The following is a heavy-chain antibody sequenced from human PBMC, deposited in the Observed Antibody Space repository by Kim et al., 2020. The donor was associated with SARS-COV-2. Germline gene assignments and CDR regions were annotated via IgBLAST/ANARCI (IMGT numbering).Heavy chain of an antibody. J-gene: IGHJ4*02. Sequence: GGSLRLSCVGSGFTFNNYAMSWVRQAPGKGLEWVSGIIITGGSTYYADSVKGRFTISRDNSKNTLYLQMNSVRAEDTAVYYCAKGKIGDWGQGALVTVSS. CDR3: AKGKIGD. CDR1: GFTFNNYA. V-gene: IGHV3-23*01. CDR2: IIITGGST.